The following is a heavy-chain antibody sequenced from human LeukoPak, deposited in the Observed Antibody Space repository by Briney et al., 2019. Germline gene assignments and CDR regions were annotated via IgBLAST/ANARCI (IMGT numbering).Heavy chain of an antibody. CDR1: GYTFTDYY. D-gene: IGHD6-19*01. CDR3: ARGVRYSSGWYYFDS. CDR2: INLNTGGI. J-gene: IGHJ4*02. Sequence: ASVKVSCKASGYTFTDYYMHWVRQAPGQGLEWMGWINLNTGGINCAQKSQGSVTMTRDTSINTAYMELNMLRSDDTAVYYCARGVRYSSGWYYFDSWGQGTLVTVSS. V-gene: IGHV1-2*02.